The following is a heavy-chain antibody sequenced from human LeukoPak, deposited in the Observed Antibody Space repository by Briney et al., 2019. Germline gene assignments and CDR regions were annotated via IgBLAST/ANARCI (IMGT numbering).Heavy chain of an antibody. CDR1: GGTFSSYA. CDR3: ANDRYTFGQFDY. J-gene: IGHJ4*02. Sequence: ASVKVSCKASGGTFSSYAISWVRQAPGQGFEWMGWINPKSGGTSYAQKFQGRVTMTIATSISTAYMELSRLISDDTAVYFCANDRYTFGQFDYWGQGTLVTVSS. V-gene: IGHV1-2*02. D-gene: IGHD5-18*01. CDR2: INPKSGGT.